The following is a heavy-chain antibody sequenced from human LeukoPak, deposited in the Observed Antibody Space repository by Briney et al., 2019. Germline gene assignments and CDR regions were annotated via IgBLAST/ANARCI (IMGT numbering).Heavy chain of an antibody. CDR2: ISAYNGNT. CDR3: ARFDSPNRLIMSPFDP. D-gene: IGHD3-10*01. J-gene: IGHJ5*02. V-gene: IGHV1-18*01. Sequence: GASVKVSCKASGYTFTSYGISWVRQAPGQGLEWMGWISAYNGNTNYAQKLRGRVTMTTDTSTSTAYMELRSLRSDDTAVYYCARFDSPNRLIMSPFDPWGQGTLVTVSS. CDR1: GYTFTSYG.